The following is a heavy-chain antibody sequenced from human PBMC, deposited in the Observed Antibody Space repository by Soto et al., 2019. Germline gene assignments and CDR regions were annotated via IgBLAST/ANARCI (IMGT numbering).Heavy chain of an antibody. V-gene: IGHV4-4*08. D-gene: IGHD3-3*01. Sequence: QVQLQESGPGLVKPSETLSLTCTVSGDSISCYYWSWIRQPPGKGLEWIGYNYSSGSTSTNYNPALGSRVTISVSTSKNQGSLRLSSVTAADTAGDFCARPNFDSSSGYLFFCDYWGQGALVTVSS. CDR1: GDSISCYY. J-gene: IGHJ4*02. CDR2: NYSSGSTST. CDR3: ARPNFDSSSGYLFFCDY.